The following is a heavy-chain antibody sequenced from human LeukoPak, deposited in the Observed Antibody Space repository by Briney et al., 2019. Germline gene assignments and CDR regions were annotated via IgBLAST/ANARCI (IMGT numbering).Heavy chain of an antibody. CDR3: AKDKTGYHAFDI. CDR2: ISDDSTYI. CDR1: GFAFSTYA. Sequence: GGSLRLSCAASGFAFSTYAMGWVRQAPGKGLEWVSSISDDSTYISYGDSVKGRCTISRDNSKNTLYLQMNSLRAEDTAVYYCAKDKTGYHAFDIWGQGTMVTVSS. V-gene: IGHV3-23*01. D-gene: IGHD5-12*01. J-gene: IGHJ3*02.